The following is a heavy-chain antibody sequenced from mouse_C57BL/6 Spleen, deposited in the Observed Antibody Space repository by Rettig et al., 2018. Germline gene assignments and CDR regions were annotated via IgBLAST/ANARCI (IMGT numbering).Heavy chain of an antibody. V-gene: IGHV1-19*01. CDR3: ARELLRRYFDY. D-gene: IGHD1-1*01. CDR2: INPYNGGT. J-gene: IGHJ2*01. Sequence: VKQSHGKSLEWIGVINPYNGGTNYNQKFKGKPTFTVDKSSSTAYMELNSLTSEDSAVYYCARELLRRYFDYCGQGTPPTVSS.